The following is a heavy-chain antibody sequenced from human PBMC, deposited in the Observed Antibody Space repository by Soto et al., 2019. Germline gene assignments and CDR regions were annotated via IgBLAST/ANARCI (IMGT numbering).Heavy chain of an antibody. Sequence: VGSLRLSCAASGFAFGNSWMHWVRQPPGKGPEWVSRMTSDGRTIQYADSVQGRFTASRDNAKSTLYLQMDSLRAEDTAVYYCATAEVDYWGPGTLVTVSS. CDR1: GFAFGNSW. V-gene: IGHV3-74*01. J-gene: IGHJ4*02. CDR3: ATAEVDY. CDR2: MTSDGRTI.